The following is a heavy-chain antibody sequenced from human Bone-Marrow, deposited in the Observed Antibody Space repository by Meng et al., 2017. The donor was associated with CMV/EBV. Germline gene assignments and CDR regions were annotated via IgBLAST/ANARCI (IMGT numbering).Heavy chain of an antibody. V-gene: IGHV3-7*01. J-gene: IGHJ4*02. D-gene: IGHD3-10*01. CDR1: GGTFSSYG. Sequence: SCKASGGTFSSYGMHWVRQAPGKGLEWVANIKQDGSEKYYVDSVKGRFTISRDNAKNSLYLQMNSLRAEDTAVYYCATELAEGPFDYWGQGTLVTVSS. CDR3: ATELAEGPFDY. CDR2: IKQDGSEK.